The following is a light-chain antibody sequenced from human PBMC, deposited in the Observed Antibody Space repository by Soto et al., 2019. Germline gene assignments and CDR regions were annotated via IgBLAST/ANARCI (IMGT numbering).Light chain of an antibody. CDR3: QQYNNYPYT. Sequence: DIQMTQSPSTLYASVGDRRTITRRASQSISSWLAWYQQKPGKAPKVLIYKASSLESGVPSRFSGSGSGTEVTLTISSLQTDDFASYSCQQYNNYPYTFGQGTRLEIK. V-gene: IGKV1-5*03. J-gene: IGKJ5*01. CDR2: KAS. CDR1: QSISSW.